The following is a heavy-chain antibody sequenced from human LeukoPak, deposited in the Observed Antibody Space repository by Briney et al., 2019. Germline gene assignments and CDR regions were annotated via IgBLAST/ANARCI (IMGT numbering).Heavy chain of an antibody. Sequence: GGSLRLSSAASGFTLSSYEMNSVRPAPGKGLERVSYISSSGSTIYYADSVKGRFTLSRDNAKNSLYLQMNSLRAEDTAVYYCARFDTDWLSYYFDYWGQGTLVTVSS. CDR3: ARFDTDWLSYYFDY. V-gene: IGHV3-48*03. CDR1: GFTLSSYE. CDR2: ISSSGSTI. D-gene: IGHD3-9*01. J-gene: IGHJ4*02.